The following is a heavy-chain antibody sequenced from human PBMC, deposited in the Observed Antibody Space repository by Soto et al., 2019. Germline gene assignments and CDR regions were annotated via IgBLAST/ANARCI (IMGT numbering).Heavy chain of an antibody. D-gene: IGHD3-10*01. J-gene: IGHJ4*02. V-gene: IGHV1-8*01. CDR1: GYTFTSYD. Sequence: ASVKVSCKASGYTFTSYDINWVRQATGQGLEWMGWINPNSGNTGYAQKFQGRVTMTRNTSISTAYMELSSLRSENTAVYYCARVPWEGGPGRYYNDYWGQGTLDTGSS. CDR3: ARVPWEGGPGRYYNDY. CDR2: INPNSGNT.